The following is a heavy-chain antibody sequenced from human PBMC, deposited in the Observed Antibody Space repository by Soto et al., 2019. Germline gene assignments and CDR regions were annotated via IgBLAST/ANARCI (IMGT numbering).Heavy chain of an antibody. CDR1: GYTFTNYG. J-gene: IGHJ4*02. D-gene: IGHD1-26*01. Sequence: GASLKVSCKTSGYTFTNYGISWVRQAPGQGLEWMGWISPSYGNTKYAQKVQGRVTMTTETSTSTAYMELKSLTSDDTAVYYCAREGGDSGRSDYWGQGTLVTVSS. CDR2: ISPSYGNT. CDR3: AREGGDSGRSDY. V-gene: IGHV1-18*01.